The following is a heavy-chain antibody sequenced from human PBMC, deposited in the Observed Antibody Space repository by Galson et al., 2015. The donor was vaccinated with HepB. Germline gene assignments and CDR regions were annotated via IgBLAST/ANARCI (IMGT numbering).Heavy chain of an antibody. D-gene: IGHD1-26*01. J-gene: IGHJ4*02. V-gene: IGHV3-23*01. Sequence: SLRLSCAASGFIFSNYALSWVRQTPGKGLEWVSGFGSTGNTYYADSVKGRFTISRDNSKNTLYLQMNSLRDEDTAVYYCAREYSGSHHDYWGQGTLVTVSS. CDR1: GFIFSNYA. CDR2: FGSTGNT. CDR3: AREYSGSHHDY.